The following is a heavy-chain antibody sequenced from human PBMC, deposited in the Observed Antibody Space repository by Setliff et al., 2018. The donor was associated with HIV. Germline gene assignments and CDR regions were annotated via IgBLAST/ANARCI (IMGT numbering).Heavy chain of an antibody. J-gene: IGHJ2*01. CDR2: IRPSGGT. CDR3: ARQGAGIQVRYFDWPWDPWTLDFDI. D-gene: IGHD3-9*01. Sequence: SETLSLTCAVYGGSFSDYFWTWIRQPPGKGLGWIGKIRPSGGTNYNPSLKSRVTISVDSSKNQFSLKLSSVTAADTAVYYCARQGAGIQVRYFDWPWDPWTLDFDIWGRGTLVTVSS. V-gene: IGHV4-34*01. CDR1: GGSFSDYF.